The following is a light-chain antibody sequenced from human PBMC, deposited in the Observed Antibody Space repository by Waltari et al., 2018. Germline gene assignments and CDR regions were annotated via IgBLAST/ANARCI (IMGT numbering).Light chain of an antibody. V-gene: IGKV3-20*01. Sequence: EIVLTQSPGTLSVSPGERVTVSCRASQTITGSWLTWYHQKPGQAPTLLIYGASNRAPGIPDRFSGSGSGTDFTLTISRLEPEDSAVYYCQQYDGSVVTFGGGTKVEIK. CDR3: QQYDGSVVT. J-gene: IGKJ4*01. CDR2: GAS. CDR1: QTITGSW.